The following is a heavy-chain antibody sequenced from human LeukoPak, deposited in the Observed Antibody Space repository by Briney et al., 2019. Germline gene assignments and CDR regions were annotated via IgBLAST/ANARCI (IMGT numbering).Heavy chain of an antibody. Sequence: ASVKVSCKASGGTFSSYAISWVRQAPGQGLEWMGGIIPIFGTADYAQKFQGRVTITADESTSTAYMELSSLRSEDTAVYYCARGGSSSWYGCYGYWGQGTLVTVSS. CDR1: GGTFSSYA. D-gene: IGHD6-13*01. CDR2: IIPIFGTA. CDR3: ARGGSSSWYGCYGY. J-gene: IGHJ4*02. V-gene: IGHV1-69*01.